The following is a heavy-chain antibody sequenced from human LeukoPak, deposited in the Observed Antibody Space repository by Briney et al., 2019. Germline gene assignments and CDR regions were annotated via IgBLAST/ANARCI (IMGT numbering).Heavy chain of an antibody. Sequence: GGSLRLSCAASGFMFSGSAMHWVRQASGKGREWVGRIRSKANSYATAYAASVEGRFTISRDDSKSTAYLQMNSLKTEDTAVYYCTRFNQQPYGVDVWGQGTTVTVSS. CDR2: IRSKANSYAT. CDR3: TRFNQQPYGVDV. J-gene: IGHJ6*02. V-gene: IGHV3-73*01. CDR1: GFMFSGSA. D-gene: IGHD6-13*01.